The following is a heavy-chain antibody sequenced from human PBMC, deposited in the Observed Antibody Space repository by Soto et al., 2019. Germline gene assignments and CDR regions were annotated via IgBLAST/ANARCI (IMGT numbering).Heavy chain of an antibody. J-gene: IGHJ4*02. Sequence: EVQLVESGGGLVQPGGSLRLSCAASGFTFSNYWMAWVRQPPGKGLEWVANIKQDGSVKAYVDSVKGRFTISRDNAKNSLYLEVNCLRAEDTAVYYCVRYRYGGYDFNYWGQGTLVTVSS. CDR1: GFTFSNYW. D-gene: IGHD5-12*01. V-gene: IGHV3-7*03. CDR2: IKQDGSVK. CDR3: VRYRYGGYDFNY.